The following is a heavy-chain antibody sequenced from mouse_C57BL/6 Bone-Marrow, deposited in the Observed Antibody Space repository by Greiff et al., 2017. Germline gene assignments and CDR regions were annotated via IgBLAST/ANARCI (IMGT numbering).Heavy chain of an antibody. J-gene: IGHJ1*03. V-gene: IGHV14-4*01. CDR2: IDPENGDT. Sequence: VQLQQSGAELVRPGASVKLSCTASGFNIKDDYMHWVKQRPEQGLEWIGWIDPENGDTEYASKFQGKATITADTSSNTAYLQLSSLTSEDTAVYYCTSYTTEGYFDVWGTGTTVTVSS. CDR3: TSYTTEGYFDV. D-gene: IGHD1-1*01. CDR1: GFNIKDDY.